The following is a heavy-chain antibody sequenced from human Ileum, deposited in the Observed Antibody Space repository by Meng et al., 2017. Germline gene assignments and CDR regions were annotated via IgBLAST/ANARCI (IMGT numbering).Heavy chain of an antibody. V-gene: IGHV3-64*02. J-gene: IGHJ4*02. CDR2: ISGDGSST. D-gene: IGHD2-21*01. Sequence: GESLKISCAASGFTFSSYSTHWVRQAPGKGLESVSAISGDGSSTYYADSVKGRFTISRDNYKNTLYLHMGSLRTEDTAVYYCAREEKGDNDYWGQGTLVTVSS. CDR1: GFTFSSYS. CDR3: AREEKGDNDY.